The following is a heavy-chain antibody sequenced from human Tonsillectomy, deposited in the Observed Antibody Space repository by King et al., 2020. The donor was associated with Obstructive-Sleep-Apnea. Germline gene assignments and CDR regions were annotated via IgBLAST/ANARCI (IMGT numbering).Heavy chain of an antibody. Sequence: QLVQSGAEVKKPGESLRMSCKGSGYNFTGYWISGVRQMPGKSLEWMGGIDPSDSYSNNRPSFQGQGSISVDKSISTAYLQWSSLKASDTAMYYCARHVRDYGMDVWGQGTTVTVSS. J-gene: IGHJ6*02. V-gene: IGHV5-10-1*03. CDR1: GYNFTGYW. CDR3: ARHVRDYGMDV. CDR2: IDPSDSYS.